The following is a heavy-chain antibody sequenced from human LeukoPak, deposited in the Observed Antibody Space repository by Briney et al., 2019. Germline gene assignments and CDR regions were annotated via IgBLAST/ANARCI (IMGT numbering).Heavy chain of an antibody. V-gene: IGHV4-61*02. CDR2: IYTSGST. CDR3: ARESYGSNSYEVMYDF. D-gene: IGHD3-10*01. J-gene: IGHJ4*02. Sequence: PSETLSLTCTVSGGSINSGSYYWSWIRQPAGKGLEWIGRIYTSGSTNYNPSLKSRVTISADTSKNQFSLKLSSVTAADTAVYFCARESYGSNSYEVMYDFWGQGTPVTVSS. CDR1: GGSINSGSYY.